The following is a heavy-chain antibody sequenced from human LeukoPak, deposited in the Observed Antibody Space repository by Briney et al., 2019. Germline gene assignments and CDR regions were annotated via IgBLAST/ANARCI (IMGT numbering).Heavy chain of an antibody. J-gene: IGHJ6*03. Sequence: TSETLSLTCTVSGGSISSYYWSWIRQPPGKGLEWIGYIYYSGSTNYNPSLKSRVTISVDTSKNQFSLKLSSVTAADTAVYYCARASVTMVRGVTPNYYYYYMDVWGKGTTVTISS. CDR1: GGSISSYY. CDR3: ARASVTMVRGVTPNYYYYYMDV. D-gene: IGHD3-10*01. V-gene: IGHV4-59*01. CDR2: IYYSGST.